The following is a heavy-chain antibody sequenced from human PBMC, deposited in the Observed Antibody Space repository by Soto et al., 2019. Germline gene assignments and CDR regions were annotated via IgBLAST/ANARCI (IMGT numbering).Heavy chain of an antibody. CDR3: ARIEDILTGPDY. J-gene: IGHJ4*02. Sequence: ASVKVSCKASGYTFTCYGICWVRQAPGQGLEWMGWISAYNGNTNYAQKLQGRVTMTTDTSTSTAYMELRSLRSDDTAVYYCARIEDILTGPDYWGQGTLVTVSS. V-gene: IGHV1-18*01. D-gene: IGHD3-9*01. CDR2: ISAYNGNT. CDR1: GYTFTCYG.